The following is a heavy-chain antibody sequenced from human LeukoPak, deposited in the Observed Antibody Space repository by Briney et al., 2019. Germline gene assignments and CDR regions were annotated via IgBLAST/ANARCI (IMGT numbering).Heavy chain of an antibody. CDR1: GYSISSGYY. D-gene: IGHD3-3*01. J-gene: IGHJ4*02. Sequence: PAETLSLTCVVSGYSISSGYYWAWIRQPPGKGLEWIGSIYHNGFNYCNPSLKSRVSISVDTSKNHFSLKLSSVTATDTAMYFCARLLKTVSSEEFDYWGQGTLVTVPS. CDR2: IYHNGFN. V-gene: IGHV4-38-2*01. CDR3: ARLLKTVSSEEFDY.